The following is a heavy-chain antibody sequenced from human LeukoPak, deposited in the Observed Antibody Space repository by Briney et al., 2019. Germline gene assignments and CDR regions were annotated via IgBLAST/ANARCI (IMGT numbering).Heavy chain of an antibody. CDR2: IWSDENKK. J-gene: IGHJ3*02. V-gene: IGHV3-33*01. CDR3: AREGLTTSPNNALDI. D-gene: IGHD1/OR15-1a*01. Sequence: GGSLRLSCEASGFTFSSYGMHWVRQAAGKGLEWVAVIWSDENKKYYADFVKGRFTISRDNFKSTLFLQVNSLRVEDTAVYYCAREGLTTSPNNALDIWGQGTTVTVLS. CDR1: GFTFSSYG.